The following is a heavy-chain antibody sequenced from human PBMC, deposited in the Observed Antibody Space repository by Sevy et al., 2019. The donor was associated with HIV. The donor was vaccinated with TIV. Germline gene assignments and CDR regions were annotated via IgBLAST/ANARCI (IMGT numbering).Heavy chain of an antibody. J-gene: IGHJ4*02. Sequence: ASVKVSCKASGYTFTSYGISWVRQAPGQGLEWMGWISAYNGNTNYAQKLQGRVTMTTDTSTSTAYMELRGLRSDDTAVYYCARDLGSSWYAYFDYWGQGTLVTVSS. CDR3: ARDLGSSWYAYFDY. D-gene: IGHD6-13*01. V-gene: IGHV1-18*01. CDR2: ISAYNGNT. CDR1: GYTFTSYG.